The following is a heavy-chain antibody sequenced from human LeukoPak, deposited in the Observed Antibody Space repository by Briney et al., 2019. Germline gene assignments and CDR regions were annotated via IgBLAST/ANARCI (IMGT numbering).Heavy chain of an antibody. CDR1: GFTFSSYS. D-gene: IGHD6-19*01. V-gene: IGHV3-23*01. CDR2: ISGSGGST. CDR3: ARVAGTKCFDY. Sequence: PGGSLRLSCAASGFTFSSYSMNWVRQAPGKGLEWVSSISGSGGSTSYADSVKGRFTISRDNSKNTLYLQMNSLRAEDTAIYYCARVAGTKCFDYWGQGTLVTVSS. J-gene: IGHJ4*02.